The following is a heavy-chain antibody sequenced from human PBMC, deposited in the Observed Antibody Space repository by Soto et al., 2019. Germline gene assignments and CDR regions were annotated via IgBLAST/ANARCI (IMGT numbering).Heavy chain of an antibody. CDR1: GYTFTSYG. Sequence: QVQLVQSGGDVRKPGASVKVSCKASGYTFTSYGFSWVRQAPGQGLEWMGWIIGHSGNTNYAQSLQGRVTMTTDTSTSTGFIELKSLISVDPAIYYCARDKAPYPSIMDYWGQGTLVTCSS. J-gene: IGHJ4*02. CDR3: ARDKAPYPSIMDY. CDR2: IIGHSGNT. D-gene: IGHD3-16*01. V-gene: IGHV1-18*01.